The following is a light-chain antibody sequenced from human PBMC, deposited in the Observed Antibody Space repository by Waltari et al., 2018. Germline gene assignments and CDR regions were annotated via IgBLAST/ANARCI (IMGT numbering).Light chain of an antibody. CDR1: QSLLHSTPYSY. J-gene: IGKJ1*01. Sequence: DIVMTQSPLSLPVTPGEPASISCRSSQSLLHSTPYSYLDWYLQKPGQSPQLLIHLGSNRASGVPDRFSGSGSGTDFTLNISRVEAEDVGIYYCMQSLQTPLTFGQGTKVEIK. CDR2: LGS. CDR3: MQSLQTPLT. V-gene: IGKV2-28*01.